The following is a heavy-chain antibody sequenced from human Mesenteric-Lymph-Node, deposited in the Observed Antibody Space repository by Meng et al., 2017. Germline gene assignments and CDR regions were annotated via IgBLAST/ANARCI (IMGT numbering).Heavy chain of an antibody. CDR3: ARVVGDCASCYKGWFDP. J-gene: IGHJ5*02. D-gene: IGHD2-2*02. V-gene: IGHV4-30-4*01. CDR2: ISYSGAT. CDR1: GASISSAVF. Sequence: VQLSESGHRLVRTPQTLSLTCTVSGASISSAVFWIWIRQPPGKDLEWIGYISYSGATHYNPSLKSRLTISVDTAKNQFSLSLSSVTAADTAVYYCARVVGDCASCYKGWFDPWGQGTLVTVSS.